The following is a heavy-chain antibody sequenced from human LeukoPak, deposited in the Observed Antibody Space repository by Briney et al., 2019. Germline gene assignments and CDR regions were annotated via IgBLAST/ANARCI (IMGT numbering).Heavy chain of an antibody. CDR2: INPNSGGT. CDR1: GYTFTGYY. J-gene: IGHJ6*03. Sequence: GASVKVSCKASGYTFTGYYMHWVRQAPGQGLEWMGWINPNSGGTNYAQKFQGRVTMTRDTSISTAYMELSRLRSDDTAVYYCARGGRDTAMVTYYYYYMDVWGKGTTVTISS. D-gene: IGHD5-18*01. V-gene: IGHV1-2*02. CDR3: ARGGRDTAMVTYYYYYMDV.